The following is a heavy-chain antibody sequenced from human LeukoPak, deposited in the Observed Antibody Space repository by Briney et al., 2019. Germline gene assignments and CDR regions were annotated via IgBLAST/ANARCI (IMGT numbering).Heavy chain of an antibody. CDR1: GFTFGSYA. Sequence: GRSLRLSCAASGFTFGSYAMHWVRQAPGKGLEWVAVISYGGSEKYYADSVKGRFTISRDNAKNTLYLQMNYLRAEDTAVYYCAKRKLKWELDYWGQGTLVTVSS. CDR3: AKRKLKWELDY. V-gene: IGHV3-30*18. D-gene: IGHD1-26*01. J-gene: IGHJ4*02. CDR2: ISYGGSEK.